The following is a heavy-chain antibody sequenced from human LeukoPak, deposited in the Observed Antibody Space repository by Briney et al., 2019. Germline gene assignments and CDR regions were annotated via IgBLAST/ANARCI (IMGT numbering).Heavy chain of an antibody. CDR1: GYTFTSYD. D-gene: IGHD2-2*02. CDR2: MNPNSGDT. V-gene: IGHV1-8*01. J-gene: IGHJ4*02. CDR3: ARGRVVPAAIPELFDY. Sequence: GASVKVSCKASGYTFTSYDNSWVRQAAGQGLEWMGWMNPNSGDTGYAQKFQGRVTMTRNTSITTAYMELSSLRSEDTAVYYCARGRVVPAAIPELFDYWGQGTLVTVSS.